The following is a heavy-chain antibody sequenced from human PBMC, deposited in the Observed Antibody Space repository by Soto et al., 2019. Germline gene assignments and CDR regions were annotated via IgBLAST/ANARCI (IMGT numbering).Heavy chain of an antibody. Sequence: GASVKVSCKVSGYTLTELSMHWVRQAPGKGLEWMGGFDPEDGETIYAQKFQGRVTMTEDTSTDTAYVELSSLRSEDTAVYYCTTGLSSGYYNFDYWGQGTPVTVSS. CDR3: TTGLSSGYYNFDY. V-gene: IGHV1-24*01. J-gene: IGHJ4*02. D-gene: IGHD3-22*01. CDR2: FDPEDGET. CDR1: GYTLTELS.